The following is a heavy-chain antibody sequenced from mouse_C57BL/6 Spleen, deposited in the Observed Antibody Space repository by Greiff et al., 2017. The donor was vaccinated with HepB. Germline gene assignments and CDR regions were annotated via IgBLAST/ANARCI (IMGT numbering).Heavy chain of an antibody. D-gene: IGHD3-3*01. CDR2: INPYNGGT. V-gene: IGHV1-19*01. Sequence: VQLQQSGPVLVKPGASVKMSCKASGYTFTDYYMNWVKQSHGKSLEWIGVINPYNGGTSYNQKFKGKATLTVDKSSSTAYMELNSLTSEDSAVYYCAREGGRGYFDYWGQGTTLTVSS. J-gene: IGHJ2*01. CDR3: AREGGRGYFDY. CDR1: GYTFTDYY.